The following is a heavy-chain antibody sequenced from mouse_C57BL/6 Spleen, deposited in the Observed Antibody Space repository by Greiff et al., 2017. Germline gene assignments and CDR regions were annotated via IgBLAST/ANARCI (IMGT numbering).Heavy chain of an antibody. CDR3: ARGGINTEVHY. Sequence: VQLQQPGAELVKPGASVKLSCKASGYTFTSYWMHWVKQRPGRGLEWIGVIDPNSGGTKYNEKFKSKATLTVDKPSSPATMQLSSLTSEASAVYECARGGINTEVHYWGQGTSLTVSS. J-gene: IGHJ4*01. V-gene: IGHV1-72*01. CDR2: IDPNSGGT. CDR1: GYTFTSYW. D-gene: IGHD1-1*01.